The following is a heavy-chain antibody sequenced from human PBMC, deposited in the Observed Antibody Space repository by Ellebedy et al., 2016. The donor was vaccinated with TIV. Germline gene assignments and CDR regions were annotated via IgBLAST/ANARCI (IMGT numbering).Heavy chain of an antibody. CDR1: GITVGNNY. CDR3: ARDPPGIAAAGSGYY. J-gene: IGHJ4*02. D-gene: IGHD6-13*01. CDR2: IYSGGST. Sequence: PGGSLRLSCVASGITVGNNYMSWVRQDTGKGLEWVSLIYSGGSTNYADSVKGRFTISSDSSKNTLYLQMNSLRAEDTAVYYCARDPPGIAAAGSGYYWGPGTLVTVSS. V-gene: IGHV3-66*01.